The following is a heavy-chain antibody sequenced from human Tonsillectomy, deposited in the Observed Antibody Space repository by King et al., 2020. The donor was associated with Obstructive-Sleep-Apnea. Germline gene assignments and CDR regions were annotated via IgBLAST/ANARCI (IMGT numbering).Heavy chain of an antibody. CDR1: GFTFSSYG. D-gene: IGHD3-10*01. V-gene: IGHV3-30*02. Sequence: HVQLVESGGGVVQPGRSLRLSCAASGFTFSSYGMHWVRQAPGKGLEWVAFIRYDGSNKYYADSVKGRFTISRDNSKNTLYLQMNSLRAEDTAVYYCAKDRSFGTMVRGVSGGYGMDVWGQGTTVTVSS. CDR2: IRYDGSNK. CDR3: AKDRSFGTMVRGVSGGYGMDV. J-gene: IGHJ6*02.